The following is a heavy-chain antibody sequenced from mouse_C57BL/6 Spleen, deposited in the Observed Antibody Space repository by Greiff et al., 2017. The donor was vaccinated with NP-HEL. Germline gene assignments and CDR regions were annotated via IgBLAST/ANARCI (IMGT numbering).Heavy chain of an antibody. V-gene: IGHV1-55*01. CDR3: ARGRGYDPYYFDY. CDR2: IYPGSGST. CDR1: GYTFTSYW. J-gene: IGHJ2*01. D-gene: IGHD2-2*01. Sequence: VQLQQPGAELVKPGASVKMSCKASGYTFTSYWITWVKQRPGQGLEWIGDIYPGSGSTNYNEKFKSKATLTVDTSSSTAYMQLSSLTSEDCAVYYCARGRGYDPYYFDYWGQGTTLTVSA.